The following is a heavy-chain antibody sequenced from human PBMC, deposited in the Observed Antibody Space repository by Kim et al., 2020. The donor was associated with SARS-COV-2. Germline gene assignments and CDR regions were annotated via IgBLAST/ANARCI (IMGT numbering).Heavy chain of an antibody. V-gene: IGHV3-30-3*01. J-gene: IGHJ4*02. CDR1: GFTFSSYA. Sequence: GGSLRLSCAASGFTFSSYAMHWVRQAPGKGLEWVAVISYDGSNKYYADSVKGRFTISRDNSKNTLYLQMNSLRAEDTAVYYCAREPYDSSGYDDYWGQGT. CDR3: AREPYDSSGYDDY. CDR2: ISYDGSNK. D-gene: IGHD3-22*01.